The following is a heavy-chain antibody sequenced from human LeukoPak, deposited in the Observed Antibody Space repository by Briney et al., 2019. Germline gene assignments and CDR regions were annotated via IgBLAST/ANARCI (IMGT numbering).Heavy chain of an antibody. J-gene: IGHJ4*02. CDR2: ISHDGSDK. CDR1: GFRVNNDY. V-gene: IGHV3-30*18. Sequence: GGSLRLSCEVSGFRVNNDYMNWVRQAPGKGLEWVALISHDGSDKNYADSVKGRFTISRDNSNSTLYLQMDSLRGDDAAVYYCAKAVGSISWSFDYWGQGTLVTVSS. CDR3: AKAVGSISWSFDY. D-gene: IGHD6-13*01.